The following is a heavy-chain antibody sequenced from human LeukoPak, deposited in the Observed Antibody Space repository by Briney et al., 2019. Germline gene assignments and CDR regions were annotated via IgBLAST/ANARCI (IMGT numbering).Heavy chain of an antibody. CDR2: ISYDGRNK. CDR1: GFTFNNHD. J-gene: IGHJ4*02. D-gene: IGHD6-6*01. CDR3: ARGNGHSSSSRCFDY. Sequence: GRSLRLSCAASGFTFNNHDMHCVRQAPGKGLEWVAGISYDGRNKYYADSVKGRFTISRDTSKNTLYLQMNSLRAEDTAVYYCARGNGHSSSSRCFDYWGQGTLVTVSS. V-gene: IGHV3-30*03.